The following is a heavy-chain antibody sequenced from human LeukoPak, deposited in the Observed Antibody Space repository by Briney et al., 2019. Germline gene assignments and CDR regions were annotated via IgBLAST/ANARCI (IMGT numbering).Heavy chain of an antibody. CDR3: ARLALMVRGVLPTRGFDY. J-gene: IGHJ4*02. D-gene: IGHD3-10*01. CDR2: IYYSGTT. Sequence: SETLSLTCTVSGGSISSSSSYWGWIRQPPGKGLEFIGTIYYSGTTYCNPSLKSRVAISVDTSKNQFSLNLSSVTAADTAVYYCARLALMVRGVLPTRGFDYWGQGTLVTVSS. CDR1: GGSISSSSSY. V-gene: IGHV4-39*01.